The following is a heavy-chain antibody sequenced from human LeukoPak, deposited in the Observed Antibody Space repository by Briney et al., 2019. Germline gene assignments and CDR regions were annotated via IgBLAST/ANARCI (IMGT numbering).Heavy chain of an antibody. CDR2: IYYSGST. V-gene: IGHV4-39*07. D-gene: IGHD4-11*01. CDR1: GGSISSSSYY. CDR3: ARRMTTALYYYYYMDV. J-gene: IGHJ6*03. Sequence: SETLSLTCTVSGGSISSSSYYWGWIRQPPGKGLEWIGSIYYSGSTYYNPSLKSRVTISVDTSKNQFSLKLSSVTAAGTAVYYCARRMTTALYYYYYMDVWDKGTTVTVSS.